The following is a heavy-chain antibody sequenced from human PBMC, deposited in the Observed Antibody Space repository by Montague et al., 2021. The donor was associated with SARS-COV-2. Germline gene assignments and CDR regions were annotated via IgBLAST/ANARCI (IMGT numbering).Heavy chain of an antibody. J-gene: IGHJ5*02. CDR1: GGSIITGSNFY. CDR3: ARDYYDSTGLNWFDP. D-gene: IGHD3-22*01. V-gene: IGHV4-61*02. CDR2: IHSSGGT. Sequence: TLSLTCAVSGGSIITGSNFYWGWIRQSAGKGLEWIGRIHSSGGTNYNPSLKSRLTMSVDSSANQFSLKLTSLTAADTAVYYCARDYYDSTGLNWFDPWGQGLLVTVSS.